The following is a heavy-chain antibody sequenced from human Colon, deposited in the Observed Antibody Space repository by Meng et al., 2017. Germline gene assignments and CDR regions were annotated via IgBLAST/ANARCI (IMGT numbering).Heavy chain of an antibody. Sequence: EVQLVESGGGLVKPGGALRLSCAASGFTCRSYAMNWVRQAPGKGLEWVSSISFSGSYIYYADSVRGRFTISRDNAKNSVYLQMNSLRAEDTAVYYCARDLSSGSYGGGFDYWGQGTLVTVSS. V-gene: IGHV3-21*01. CDR3: ARDLSSGSYGGGFDY. CDR1: GFTCRSYA. D-gene: IGHD1-26*01. J-gene: IGHJ4*02. CDR2: ISFSGSYI.